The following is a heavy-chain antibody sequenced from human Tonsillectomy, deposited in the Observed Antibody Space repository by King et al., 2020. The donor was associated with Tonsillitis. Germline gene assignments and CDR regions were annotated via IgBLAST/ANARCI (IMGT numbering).Heavy chain of an antibody. Sequence: VQLVESGGGLVQPGGSLRLSCAASGFTFSSYEMNWVRQAPGKGLEWVSYISSSGSTIYYADSVKGRLTISRDNAKNSLYLQMNSLRAEDTAVYYCARDGYSSSWVYWGQGTLVTVSS. CDR1: GFTFSSYE. V-gene: IGHV3-48*03. CDR2: ISSSGSTI. CDR3: ARDGYSSSWVY. D-gene: IGHD6-13*01. J-gene: IGHJ4*02.